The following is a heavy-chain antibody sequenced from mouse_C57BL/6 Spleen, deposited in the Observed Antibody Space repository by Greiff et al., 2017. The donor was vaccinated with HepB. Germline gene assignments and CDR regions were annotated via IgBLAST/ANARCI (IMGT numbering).Heavy chain of an antibody. CDR1: GFTFSSYT. CDR3: ARYDYDGAWFAY. CDR2: ISGGGGNT. Sequence: EVQVVESGGGLVKPGGSLKLSCAASGFTFSSYTMSWVRQTPEKRLEWVATISGGGGNTYYPDSVKGRFTISRDNAKNTLYLQMSSLRSEDTALYYCARYDYDGAWFAYWGQGTLVTVSA. D-gene: IGHD2-4*01. V-gene: IGHV5-9*01. J-gene: IGHJ3*01.